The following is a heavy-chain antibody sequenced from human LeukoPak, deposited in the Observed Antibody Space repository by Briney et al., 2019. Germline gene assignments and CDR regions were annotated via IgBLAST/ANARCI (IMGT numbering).Heavy chain of an antibody. J-gene: IGHJ4*02. CDR2: ISSSSSYT. D-gene: IGHD6-19*01. V-gene: IGHV3-11*06. CDR1: GFTFSDYY. Sequence: GGSLRLSCAASGFTFSDYYMSWIRQAPGKGLEWVSYISSSSSYTNYADSVKGRFTISRDNAKNSLYLQMNSLRAEDTAVYYWARVRAVAAPFDYWGQGTLVTVSS. CDR3: ARVRAVAAPFDY.